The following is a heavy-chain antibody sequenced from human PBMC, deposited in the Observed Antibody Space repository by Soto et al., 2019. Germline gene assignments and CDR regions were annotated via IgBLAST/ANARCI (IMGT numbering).Heavy chain of an antibody. CDR2: IKQDGIEK. D-gene: IGHD2-21*02. CDR1: GCTFSSCL. V-gene: IGHV3-7*03. CDR3: AIDSCCGGHRFTIQFDL. J-gene: IGHJ5*02. Sequence: WGTLSLSCAASGCTFSSCLMSWVRQAPGKGLEWVANIKQDGIEKYYLDSMRGLFTICRDNAKNSLYLQMNSLRADDTAVYYCAIDSCCGGHRFTIQFDLWGPGPMVTVSS.